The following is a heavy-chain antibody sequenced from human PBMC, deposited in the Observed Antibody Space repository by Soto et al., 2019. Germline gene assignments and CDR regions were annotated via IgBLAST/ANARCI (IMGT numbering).Heavy chain of an antibody. CDR2: IKSQTDGGTT. J-gene: IGHJ4*02. D-gene: IGHD4-17*01. V-gene: IGHV3-15*01. Sequence: EVQLVESGGVLVKPGGSLRLSCAASGFTFNKAWMTWVRQAPGKGLEWVGRIKSQTDGGTTDYTAPVKGRFTISRDDSKNTLYLKMNSLKTEDTAVYYCATRPPPYGDYALDFWGQGTLVTVSS. CDR3: ATRPPPYGDYALDF. CDR1: GFTFNKAW.